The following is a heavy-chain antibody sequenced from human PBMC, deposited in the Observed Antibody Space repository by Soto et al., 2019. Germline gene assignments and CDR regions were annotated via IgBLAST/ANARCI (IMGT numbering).Heavy chain of an antibody. CDR3: ARDRGYSYGLYGMEV. Sequence: AASVKVSCKASGGTFSSYTISWVRQAPGQGLEWMGRIIPILGIANYAQKFQGRVTITADKSTSTAYMELSSLRSEDTAVYYCARDRGYSYGLYGMEVWGQGTTVTVSS. V-gene: IGHV1-69*04. D-gene: IGHD5-18*01. J-gene: IGHJ6*02. CDR2: IIPILGIA. CDR1: GGTFSSYT.